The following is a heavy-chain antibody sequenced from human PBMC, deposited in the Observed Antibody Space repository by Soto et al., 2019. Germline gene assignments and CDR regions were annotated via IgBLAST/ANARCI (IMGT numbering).Heavy chain of an antibody. V-gene: IGHV1-18*01. Sequence: ASVKVSCKASGYTFTSYGISWVRQAPGQGLEWMGWISAYNGNTNYAQKLQGRVTMTTDTSTSTAYMELRSLRSDDTAVYYCARDLSPIAARLSWFDPWGQGTLVTVSS. D-gene: IGHD6-6*01. CDR2: ISAYNGNT. CDR3: ARDLSPIAARLSWFDP. CDR1: GYTFTSYG. J-gene: IGHJ5*02.